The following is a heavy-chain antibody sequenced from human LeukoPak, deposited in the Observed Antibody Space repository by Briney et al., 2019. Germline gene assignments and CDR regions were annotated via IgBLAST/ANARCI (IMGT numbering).Heavy chain of an antibody. CDR1: GYTFTGYY. CDR2: VNPNDGGT. J-gene: IGHJ1*01. CDR3: ATDLDSSWTGYFQS. V-gene: IGHV1-2*02. Sequence: GASVKVSCKASGYTFTGYYIHWVQQAPGQGLEWMGWVNPNDGGTIYTQRFQGRVTMTWDTSITTAYMELSSLTSDDTAVYYCATDLDSSWTGYFQSWGQGTLVTVSS. D-gene: IGHD6-13*01.